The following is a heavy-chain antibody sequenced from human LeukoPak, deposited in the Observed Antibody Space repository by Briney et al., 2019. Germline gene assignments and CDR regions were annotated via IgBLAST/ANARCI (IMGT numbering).Heavy chain of an antibody. Sequence: PGGSLRLSCAASGFTFSRHGINWVRQASGKGLEWVSGIVPSGSISYYADSVKGRFTISRDNSKNTVSLHMNSLRAEDTALYYCARDLDWGAFDAWGQGTLVTVSS. D-gene: IGHD3-9*01. V-gene: IGHV3-23*01. CDR3: ARDLDWGAFDA. CDR1: GFTFSRHG. CDR2: IVPSGSIS. J-gene: IGHJ5*02.